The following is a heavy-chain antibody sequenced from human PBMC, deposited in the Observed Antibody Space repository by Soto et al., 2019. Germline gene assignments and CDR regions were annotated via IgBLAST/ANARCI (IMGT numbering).Heavy chain of an antibody. Sequence: QITLKESGPTLVKPTQTLTLTCTFSGISLSTDAVGVAWIRQPPGMALEWLALIYWDDDKRYSPSLKSRLTIIKDTSKNQVVLTMTNMDPVDTATYYCAHRGEVATIISDAFDIWGPGTSVTVSS. CDR1: GISLSTDAVG. CDR3: AHRGEVATIISDAFDI. J-gene: IGHJ3*02. CDR2: IYWDDDK. D-gene: IGHD5-12*01. V-gene: IGHV2-5*02.